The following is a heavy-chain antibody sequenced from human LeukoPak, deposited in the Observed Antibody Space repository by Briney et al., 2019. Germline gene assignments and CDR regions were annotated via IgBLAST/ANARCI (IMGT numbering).Heavy chain of an antibody. Sequence: PGGSLRLSCAGSGFTFSSYGMHWVRQAPGKGLEWVALISYDGSNKYYADSVKGRFTISRDNSKNTLYLQMNSLRAEDTAVFYCAKDSTDSGYPFDYWGQGTLVTVSS. CDR3: AKDSTDSGYPFDY. J-gene: IGHJ4*02. D-gene: IGHD5-12*01. CDR2: ISYDGSNK. V-gene: IGHV3-30*18. CDR1: GFTFSSYG.